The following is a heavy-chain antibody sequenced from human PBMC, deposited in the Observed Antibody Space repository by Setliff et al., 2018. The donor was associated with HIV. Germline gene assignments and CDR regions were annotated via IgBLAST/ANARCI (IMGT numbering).Heavy chain of an antibody. D-gene: IGHD4-17*01. CDR3: AKALYGHSSAVGPDF. CDR2: ISHSGETT. J-gene: IGHJ4*02. V-gene: IGHV3-23*01. Sequence: PGGSLRLSCAVSEFTLRRYTMSWVRQAPGKGLEWVSTISHSGETTYLADSVKGRFTISRDNSKNTLYLQMSSLKVDDTAIYFCAKALYGHSSAVGPDFWGQGTLVTVSS. CDR1: EFTLRRYT.